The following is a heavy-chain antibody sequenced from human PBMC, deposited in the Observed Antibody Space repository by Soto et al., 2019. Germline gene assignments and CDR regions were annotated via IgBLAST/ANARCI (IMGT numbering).Heavy chain of an antibody. CDR3: AGHSYDYVFDS. CDR2: VFYSCYT. D-gene: IGHD3-16*01. V-gene: IGHV4-39*01. Sequence: SETLSLTCIVSGGSVSGSSIRGDAYYWGWLRQSPGKGLEWLGSVFYSCYTFYNPALKSRLAVSMDTSENHFSLKLSSVTAADTAVYYCAGHSYDYVFDSWGQGALVTVS. J-gene: IGHJ4*02. CDR1: GGSVSGSSIRGDAYY.